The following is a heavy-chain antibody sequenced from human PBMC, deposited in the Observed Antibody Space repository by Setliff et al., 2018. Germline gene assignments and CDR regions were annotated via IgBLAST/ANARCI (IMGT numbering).Heavy chain of an antibody. Sequence: GESLKLSCEASGFTFKTYEMIWVRQAPGKGLERVSKTHTDGITIYSDSVRGRFTIFRDSARNSLHLQMTSLSAEDTAVYYCARRLPYFGMDVWGQGTTVTVSS. J-gene: IGHJ6*02. V-gene: IGHV3-48*03. D-gene: IGHD2-15*01. CDR3: ARRLPYFGMDV. CDR2: THTDGITI. CDR1: GFTFKTYE.